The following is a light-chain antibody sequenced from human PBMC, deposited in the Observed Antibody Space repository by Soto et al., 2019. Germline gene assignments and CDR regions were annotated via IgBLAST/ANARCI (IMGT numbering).Light chain of an antibody. V-gene: IGKV1-5*03. CDR1: QSVSSW. J-gene: IGKJ1*01. Sequence: DIEMTQSPATLSASVGDRGTIACRASQSVSSWLAWCQQQPGNAPKLRIYEASSLHSGVSSMLGSGGSGTEFTLTISSLQAYDFATYYRQQSKTYWTFGPGTKVDIK. CDR3: QQSKTYWT. CDR2: EAS.